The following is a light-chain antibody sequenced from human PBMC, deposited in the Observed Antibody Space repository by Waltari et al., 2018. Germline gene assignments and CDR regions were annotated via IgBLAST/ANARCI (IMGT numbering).Light chain of an antibody. Sequence: EVVLTQSPATLSLSPGERATLYCRASQSVHNYLAWYQQKPGQAPRLLIYDASNRATGIPARFSGSGSGTDFTLTISSLESEDSAVYYCQQPGFFGGGTKVEIK. V-gene: IGKV3-11*01. CDR3: QQPGF. CDR2: DAS. CDR1: QSVHNY. J-gene: IGKJ4*01.